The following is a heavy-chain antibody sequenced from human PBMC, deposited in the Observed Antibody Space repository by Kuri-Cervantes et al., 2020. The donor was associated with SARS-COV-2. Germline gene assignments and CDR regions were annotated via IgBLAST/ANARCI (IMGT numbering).Heavy chain of an antibody. CDR1: GGTFSSYA. V-gene: IGHV1-69*05. CDR2: IIPIFGTA. J-gene: IGHJ4*02. Sequence: SVKVSCKASGGTFSSYAISWVRQAPGQGLEWMGRIIPIFGTANYAQKFQGRVTMTTDTSTSTAYMELRSLRSDDTAVYYCARGDFWSRPFDYWGQGTLVTVSS. CDR3: ARGDFWSRPFDY. D-gene: IGHD3-3*01.